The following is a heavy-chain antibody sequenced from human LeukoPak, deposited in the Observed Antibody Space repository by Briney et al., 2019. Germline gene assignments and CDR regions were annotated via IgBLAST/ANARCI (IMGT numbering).Heavy chain of an antibody. CDR1: GYTFTSYY. Sequence: ASVTVSCTASGYTFTSYYMHWVRQAPGQGLEWMGIINPSGGSTSYAQKFQGRVTMTRDTSTGTVYMELSSLRSEDTAVYYCARSHYYGMDVWGQGTTVTVSS. CDR2: INPSGGST. V-gene: IGHV1-46*01. J-gene: IGHJ6*02. CDR3: ARSHYYGMDV.